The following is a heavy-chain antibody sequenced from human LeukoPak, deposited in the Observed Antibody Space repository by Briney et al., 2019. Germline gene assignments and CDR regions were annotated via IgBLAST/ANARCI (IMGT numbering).Heavy chain of an antibody. CDR1: GGSISYY. V-gene: IGHV4-59*01. J-gene: IGHJ1*01. D-gene: IGHD1-1*01. CDR2: IYYSGST. Sequence: SETLSLTCTVSGGSISYYWSWIRQPPGKGLEWIGYIYYSGSTNYNPSLKSRVTISVDTSKNQFSLKLSSVTAADTAVYYCARGGWYKGYFQHWGQGTLVTVSS. CDR3: ARGGWYKGYFQH.